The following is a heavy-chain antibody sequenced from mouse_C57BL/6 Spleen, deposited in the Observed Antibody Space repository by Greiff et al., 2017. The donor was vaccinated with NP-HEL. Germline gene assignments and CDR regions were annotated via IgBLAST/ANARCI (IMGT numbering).Heavy chain of an antibody. CDR1: GYTFTSYW. V-gene: IGHV1-7*01. Sequence: QVQLQQSGAELAKPGASVKLSCKASGYTFTSYWMHWVKQRPGQGLEWIGYINPSSGYTKYIQKFKDKATLTADKSASTAYMQLSSLTYEDSAVYYCARGGATRYFDVWGTGTTVTVSS. CDR3: ARGGATRYFDV. CDR2: INPSSGYT. J-gene: IGHJ1*03. D-gene: IGHD1-1*01.